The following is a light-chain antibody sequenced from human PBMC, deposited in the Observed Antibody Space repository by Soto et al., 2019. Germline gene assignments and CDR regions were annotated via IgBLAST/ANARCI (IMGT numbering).Light chain of an antibody. V-gene: IGKV1-39*01. CDR1: QNIDNY. CDR2: AAS. J-gene: IGKJ4*01. CDR3: QQIYSAPLT. Sequence: DIQMTQSPSSLSASVGDRVTITCRASQNIDNYLSWYQQQPGKAPKLLIYAASSLQSGVPSRFSGSGSETEFTLSISSLQPEDFATYFCQQIYSAPLTFGGGTKVDIK.